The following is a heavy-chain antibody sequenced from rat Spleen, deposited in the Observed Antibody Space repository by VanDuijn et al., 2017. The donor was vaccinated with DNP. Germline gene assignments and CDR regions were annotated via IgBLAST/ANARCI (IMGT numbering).Heavy chain of an antibody. Sequence: EVQLVESGGGLVQPGRSLKLSCAASGFSFRNYGMAWVRQTPTKGLEWVASISTVGDNGVYRDSVKGRFTISRDNAKSTLYLQMDSLRSEDTATYYCATDRRYSSYIYWYFDFWGPGTMVTVSS. CDR1: GFSFRNYG. CDR2: ISTVGDNG. CDR3: ATDRRYSSYIYWYFDF. D-gene: IGHD1-2*01. J-gene: IGHJ1*01. V-gene: IGHV5S13*01.